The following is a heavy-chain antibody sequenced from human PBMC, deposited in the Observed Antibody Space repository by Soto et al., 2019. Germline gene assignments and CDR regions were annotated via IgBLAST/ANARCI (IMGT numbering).Heavy chain of an antibody. J-gene: IGHJ4*02. CDR3: AKGMVVAATVSYYFDY. CDR1: GFTFSSYA. CDR2: ISGSGGST. Sequence: GGSLRLSCAASGFTFSSYAMSWVRQAPWKGLEWVSAISGSGGSTYYADSVKGRFTISRDNSKNTLYLQMNSLRAEDTAVYYCAKGMVVAATVSYYFDYWGQGTLVTVSS. V-gene: IGHV3-23*01. D-gene: IGHD2-15*01.